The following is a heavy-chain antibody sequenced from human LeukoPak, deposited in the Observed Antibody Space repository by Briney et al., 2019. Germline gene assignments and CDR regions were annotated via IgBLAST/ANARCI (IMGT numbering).Heavy chain of an antibody. D-gene: IGHD6-19*01. J-gene: IGHJ5*02. CDR3: ARASSGWYWFDP. CDR2: ISSSSSYI. Sequence: EGSLRLSCAAPGFTFSSYSMNWVRQAPGKGLEWVSSISSSSSYIYYVDSVKGRFTISRDNAKNSLYLQMNSLRAEDTAVYYCARASSGWYWFDPWGQGTLVTVSS. CDR1: GFTFSSYS. V-gene: IGHV3-21*01.